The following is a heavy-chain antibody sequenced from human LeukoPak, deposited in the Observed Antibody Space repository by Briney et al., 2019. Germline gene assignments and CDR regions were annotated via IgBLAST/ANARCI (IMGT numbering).Heavy chain of an antibody. V-gene: IGHV3-53*01. D-gene: IGHD3/OR15-3a*01. CDR3: ARGTLDN. CDR1: GFSVSTSY. Sequence: PGGSLRLSCAPSGFSVSTSYINWVRQAPRKGLEWVSVIYSDGSTKYADSVKARFTLSRDNSKNMVYLQMKSLRVEDTAVYYCARGTLDNWGQGTLVTVSS. J-gene: IGHJ4*02. CDR2: IYSDGST.